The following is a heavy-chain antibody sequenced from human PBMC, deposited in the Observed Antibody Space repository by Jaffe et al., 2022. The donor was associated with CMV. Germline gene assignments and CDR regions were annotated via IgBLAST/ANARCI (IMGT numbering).Heavy chain of an antibody. V-gene: IGHV3-21*01. Sequence: EVQLVESGGGLVKPGGSLRLSCAASGFTFSSYSMNWVRQAPGKGLEWVSSISSSSSYIYYADSVKGRFTISRDNAKNSLYLQMNSLRAEDTAVYYCARDPAAAGTFGDFDYWGQGTLVTVSS. D-gene: IGHD6-13*01. J-gene: IGHJ4*02. CDR1: GFTFSSYS. CDR2: ISSSSSYI. CDR3: ARDPAAAGTFGDFDY.